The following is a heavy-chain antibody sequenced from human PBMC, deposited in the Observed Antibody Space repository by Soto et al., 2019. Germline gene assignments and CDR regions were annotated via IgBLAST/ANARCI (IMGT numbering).Heavy chain of an antibody. D-gene: IGHD3-3*01. CDR1: GGSISGYC. J-gene: IGHJ4*02. CDR3: ARTGTTAIFLGFDY. CDR2: IYYTGST. V-gene: IGHV4-59*01. Sequence: SETLALTCTVSGGSISGYCWSWIRQRPGKGLEWMGYIYYTGSTNYNPSLKSRVAISVDASKNQFSMKLSSLTAADTAVYYCARTGTTAIFLGFDYWGQGALVTVSS.